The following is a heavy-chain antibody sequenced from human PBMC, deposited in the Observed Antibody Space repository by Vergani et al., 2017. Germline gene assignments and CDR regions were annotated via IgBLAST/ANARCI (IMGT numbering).Heavy chain of an antibody. Sequence: EVQLLESGGGLVQPGGSLRLSCAASGFTFSSYAMSWVRQAPGKGLEWVSAISGSGGSTYYADSVKGRFTISRDNSKNTLYLQMNSLRAEDTAVYYCAREGTIFGVVRSANIDYWGQGTLVTVSS. J-gene: IGHJ4*02. D-gene: IGHD3-3*01. CDR2: ISGSGGST. CDR3: AREGTIFGVVRSANIDY. CDR1: GFTFSSYA. V-gene: IGHV3-23*01.